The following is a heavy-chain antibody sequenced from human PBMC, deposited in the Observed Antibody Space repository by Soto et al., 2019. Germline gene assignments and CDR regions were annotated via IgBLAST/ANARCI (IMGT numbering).Heavy chain of an antibody. Sequence: SETLSLTCTVSVGSISSDYYYWSWIRQPPGKGLEWIGYIYYSGRTAYNPSLKSRIIISIDTSKNQFSLSLNSLNAADTAVYYCAGELSNSPEYFDFWGLGTLVTVSS. CDR2: IYYSGRT. CDR3: AGELSNSPEYFDF. V-gene: IGHV4-30-4*01. D-gene: IGHD6-6*01. CDR1: VGSISSDYYY. J-gene: IGHJ4*02.